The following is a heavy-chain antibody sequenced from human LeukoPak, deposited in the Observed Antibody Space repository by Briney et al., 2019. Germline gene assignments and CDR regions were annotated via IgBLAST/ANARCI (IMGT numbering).Heavy chain of an antibody. J-gene: IGHJ6*04. CDR1: GGSVSSGSYY. Sequence: SETLCLTCTVSGGSVSSGSYYWSWIRHPQGKGLEWIGYIYYIGSTNYTPSLKSRAPISVDTSKNQFSLKLSSVTAADTAVYYCARDSAGSGVGYYYYYGMDVWGKGTTVTVS. CDR2: IYYIGST. D-gene: IGHD3-10*01. CDR3: ARDSAGSGVGYYYYYGMDV. V-gene: IGHV4-61*01.